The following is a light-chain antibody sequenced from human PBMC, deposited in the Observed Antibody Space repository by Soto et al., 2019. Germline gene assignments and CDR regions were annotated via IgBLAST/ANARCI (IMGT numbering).Light chain of an antibody. CDR2: AAS. J-gene: IGKJ2*01. V-gene: IGKV1-39*01. CDR1: QSISSY. CDR3: QQSYSTLPLYT. Sequence: DIPMTQSPSSLSASVGDRVTITCRASQSISSYLNWYQQKPGKAPKLLIYAASSLQSGVPSRFSGSGSGTDFTLTISRLQHEDFATYNCQQSYSTLPLYTFGQVTKLESK.